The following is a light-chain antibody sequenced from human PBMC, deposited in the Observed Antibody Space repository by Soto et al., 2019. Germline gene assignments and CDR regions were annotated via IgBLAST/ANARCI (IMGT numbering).Light chain of an antibody. J-gene: IGKJ3*01. CDR2: GAS. CDR1: QSVSSSY. Sequence: EIVLTQSPGTLSLSPGERATLSCRASQSVSSSYLAWYQQKPGQAPSLLIYGASSRATGIADRFSGSGSRKDFTLTIRRLEPEDFAVYYCQKYGSSPPRTFGPGTKVDIK. V-gene: IGKV3-20*01. CDR3: QKYGSSPPRT.